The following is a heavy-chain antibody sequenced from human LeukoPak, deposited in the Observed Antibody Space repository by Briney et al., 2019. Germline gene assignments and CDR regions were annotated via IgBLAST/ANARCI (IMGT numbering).Heavy chain of an antibody. D-gene: IGHD2-2*01. CDR3: ARGGCSSTSCFAYDY. CDR2: INSYSGVT. V-gene: IGHV1-2*02. CDR1: GYTFTDYN. Sequence: ASVKVSCKASGYTFTDYNMHWVRQAPGQGLERMGWINSYSGVTNYAQNFQARVTMTRDTSITTACMELSSLESEDTAVYYCARGGCSSTSCFAYDYWGQGTLVTVSS. J-gene: IGHJ4*02.